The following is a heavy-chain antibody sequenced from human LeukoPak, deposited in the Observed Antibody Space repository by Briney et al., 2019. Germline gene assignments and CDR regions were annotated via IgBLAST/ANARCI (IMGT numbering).Heavy chain of an antibody. Sequence: SETLSLTCTVSGGSISGYYWSWIRQPPGKGLEWIGYIYYSGSTNYNPSLKSRVTISVDTSKNQFSLKLSSVTAADTAVYYCAREPGIAAAVSAFDIWGQGTMVTVSS. CDR1: GGSISGYY. CDR2: IYYSGST. J-gene: IGHJ3*02. D-gene: IGHD6-13*01. V-gene: IGHV4-59*01. CDR3: AREPGIAAAVSAFDI.